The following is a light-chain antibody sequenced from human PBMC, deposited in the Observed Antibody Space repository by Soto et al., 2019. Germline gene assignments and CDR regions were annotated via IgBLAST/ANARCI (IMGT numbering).Light chain of an antibody. Sequence: IQITQSPSSLSASVGDRVTITGRASQSISSYLNWYQYKLGKSPMLLIYAASSLQSGVPSRFSGSGSGTDFTLTISSLQPEDFATYYCQQSYSTPLTFGGGTEVDIK. CDR1: QSISSY. CDR2: AAS. V-gene: IGKV1-39*01. J-gene: IGKJ4*01. CDR3: QQSYSTPLT.